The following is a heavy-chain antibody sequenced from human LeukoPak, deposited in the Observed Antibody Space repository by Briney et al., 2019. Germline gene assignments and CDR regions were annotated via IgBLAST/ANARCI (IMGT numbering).Heavy chain of an antibody. CDR3: TRRVSTPRTFEY. CDR1: GYTSTSYD. J-gene: IGHJ4*02. Sequence: ASVKFSCKTSGYTSTSYDINWLRQAPGQALDWMGWMNPNTGIPGYAQKFQGRVTMTRDTSISTTYMELSNLRSEDTAVYYCTRRVSTPRTFEYWGQGTLVTVSS. CDR2: MNPNTGIP. V-gene: IGHV1-8*01.